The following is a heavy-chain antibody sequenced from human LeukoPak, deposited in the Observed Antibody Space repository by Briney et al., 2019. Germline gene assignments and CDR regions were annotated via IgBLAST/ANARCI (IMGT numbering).Heavy chain of an antibody. V-gene: IGHV3-21*01. D-gene: IGHD1-26*01. Sequence: PGGSLRLSCAGSGFTFSSYSMTWVRQAPGKGLEWVSSITSSSSYIYYSDSVKGRFTISRDNAKKSVYLQMNNLRAEDTAVYYCARPPYSGSYYDAFDIWGQGTMVTVSS. J-gene: IGHJ3*02. CDR2: ITSSSSYI. CDR3: ARPPYSGSYYDAFDI. CDR1: GFTFSSYS.